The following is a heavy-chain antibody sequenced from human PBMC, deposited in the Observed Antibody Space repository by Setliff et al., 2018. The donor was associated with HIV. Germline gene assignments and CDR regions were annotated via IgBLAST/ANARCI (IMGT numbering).Heavy chain of an antibody. CDR3: ARDHWVAGLDY. D-gene: IGHD6-19*01. Sequence: GGSLRLSCAASGFTFDDYAMYWVRQAPGKGLEWVSGISWNSGRIGYADSVKGRFTISRDNAKNSLYLQMNSLRVEDTAVYYCARDHWVAGLDYWGQGTLVTVSS. J-gene: IGHJ4*02. CDR2: ISWNSGRI. V-gene: IGHV3-9*01. CDR1: GFTFDDYA.